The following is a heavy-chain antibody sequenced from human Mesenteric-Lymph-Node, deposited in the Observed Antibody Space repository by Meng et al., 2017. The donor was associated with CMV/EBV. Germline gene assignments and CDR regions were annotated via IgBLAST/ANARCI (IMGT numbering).Heavy chain of an antibody. J-gene: IGHJ6*02. CDR3: AKDGNYIMDV. Sequence: GGSLRLSCAASGFTFSSSAMSWVRQAPGKGLEWVSIINSGSSNTYYVDSVKGRFTISRDNSKNTLYLQMNSLRAEDTAVYYCAKDGNYIMDVWGQGTTVTVSS. D-gene: IGHD3-22*01. CDR2: INSGSSNT. V-gene: IGHV3-23*03. CDR1: GFTFSSSA.